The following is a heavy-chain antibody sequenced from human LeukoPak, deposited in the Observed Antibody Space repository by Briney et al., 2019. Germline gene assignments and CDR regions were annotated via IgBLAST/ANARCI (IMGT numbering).Heavy chain of an antibody. V-gene: IGHV3-21*01. CDR1: GFTFSNHK. CDR2: ISSSSSDI. CDR3: AGGVTTGDY. J-gene: IGHJ4*02. Sequence: GGSLRLSCAVSGFTFSNHKMNWVRQAPGKGLEWVSSISSSSSDIYYAGSVKGRFTISRDNTKNSLYLQMNSLRAEDKAVYYFAGGVTTGDYWGQGTLVTVSS. D-gene: IGHD4-17*01.